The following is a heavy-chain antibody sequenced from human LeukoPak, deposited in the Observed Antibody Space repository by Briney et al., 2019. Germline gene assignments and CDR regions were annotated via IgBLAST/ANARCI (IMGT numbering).Heavy chain of an antibody. V-gene: IGHV3-23*01. CDR3: AELGITMIGGV. J-gene: IGHJ6*04. D-gene: IGHD3-10*02. Sequence: PGGSLRLSCAASGFTFSSYGMSWVRQAPGKGLEWVSGISGSGDRTYYADSVKGRFSISRDKSKNTLYVQMNSLRAEDTAVYYCAELGITMIGGVWGKGTTVTISS. CDR1: GFTFSSYG. CDR2: ISGSGDRT.